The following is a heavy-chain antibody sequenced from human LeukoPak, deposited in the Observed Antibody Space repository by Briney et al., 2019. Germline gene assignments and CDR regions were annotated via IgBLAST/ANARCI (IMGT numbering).Heavy chain of an antibody. Sequence: GGSLRLSCAASGFTFSSYAMHWVRQAPGKGLEWVAVISYDGSNRYYADSVKGRFTISRDNSKNTLYLQMNSLRAEDTAVYYCARTAYCGGDCSYFDYWGQGTLVTVSS. J-gene: IGHJ4*02. CDR1: GFTFSSYA. V-gene: IGHV3-30*04. CDR2: ISYDGSNR. D-gene: IGHD2-21*02. CDR3: ARTAYCGGDCSYFDY.